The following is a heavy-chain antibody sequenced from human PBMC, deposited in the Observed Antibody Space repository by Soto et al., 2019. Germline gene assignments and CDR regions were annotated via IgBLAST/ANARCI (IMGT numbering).Heavy chain of an antibody. D-gene: IGHD5-12*01. J-gene: IGHJ4*02. CDR1: GFTFSSYS. Sequence: GGSLRLSCTASGFTFSSYSMNWVRQAPGKGLEWVSKISSSSRTIYYADSVKGRFTVSRDNAKNSLYLQMNTLRAEDTAVYYCAREWRTFDCWGQGTLVTVSS. CDR3: AREWRTFDC. V-gene: IGHV3-48*01. CDR2: ISSSSRTI.